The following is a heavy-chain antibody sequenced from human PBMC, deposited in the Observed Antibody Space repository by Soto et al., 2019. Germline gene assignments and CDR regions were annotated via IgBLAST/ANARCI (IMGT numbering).Heavy chain of an antibody. V-gene: IGHV4-59*01. D-gene: IGHD3-22*01. Sequence: SETLSLTCTVSGGSISSYYWSWIRQPPGKGLEWIGYIYYSGSTSYNPSLKSRVTISVDTSKNQFSLKLSSVTAADTAVYYCARGVYSSGYLDVWGQGTTVTVSS. J-gene: IGHJ6*02. CDR3: ARGVYSSGYLDV. CDR2: IYYSGST. CDR1: GGSISSYY.